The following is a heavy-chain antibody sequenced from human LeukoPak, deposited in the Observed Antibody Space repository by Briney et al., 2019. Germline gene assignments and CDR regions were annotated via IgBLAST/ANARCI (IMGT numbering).Heavy chain of an antibody. D-gene: IGHD1-14*01. CDR2: ISGGGGST. CDR1: GFTFSDYY. J-gene: IGHJ4*02. Sequence: GSLRLSCAASGFTFSDYYMSWIRLAPGKGLEWVAFISGGGGSTYYADSVKGRFTISRDNSKNTLYLQMNSLRAEDTAVYYCAKESEHWGQGTLVTVSS. CDR3: AKESEH. V-gene: IGHV3-23*01.